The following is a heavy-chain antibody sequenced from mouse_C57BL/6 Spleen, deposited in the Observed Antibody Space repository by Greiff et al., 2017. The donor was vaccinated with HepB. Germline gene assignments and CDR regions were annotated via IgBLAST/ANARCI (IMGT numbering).Heavy chain of an antibody. CDR3: ARGANLDWYFDV. D-gene: IGHD4-1*01. CDR1: GYAFSSYW. Sequence: QVQLKQSGAELVKPGASVKISCKASGYAFSSYWMNWVKQRPGKGLEWIGQIYPGSGSTNYNEKFKSKATLTVDTSSSTAYMQLSSLTSEDSAVYYCARGANLDWYFDVWGTGTTVTVSS. V-gene: IGHV1-80*01. CDR2: IYPGSGST. J-gene: IGHJ1*03.